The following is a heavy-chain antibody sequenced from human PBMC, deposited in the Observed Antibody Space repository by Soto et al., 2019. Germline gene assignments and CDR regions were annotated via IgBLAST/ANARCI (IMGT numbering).Heavy chain of an antibody. V-gene: IGHV2-5*02. CDR3: PHRRDYGGPWSP. CDR2: IYWDDDK. Sequence: QITLKESGPSLVKPTQTLTLTCTFSGFSLSTSGVGVGWIRQPPGKALEWLALIYWDDDKRYSPSLKSRLTITKDTAKEQVVPTSPNMDPVDTATYYRPHRRDYGGPWSPWGRGTLVTVSS. J-gene: IGHJ5*02. CDR1: GFSLSTSGVG. D-gene: IGHD4-17*01.